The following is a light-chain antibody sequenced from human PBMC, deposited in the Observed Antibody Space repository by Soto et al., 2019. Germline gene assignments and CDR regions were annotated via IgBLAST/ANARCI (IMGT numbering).Light chain of an antibody. CDR1: SSDIGGYKY. CDR2: DVS. V-gene: IGLV2-14*01. Sequence: QSVLTQPASVSGSPGQSITISCTGTSSDIGGYKYVYWYQQHPGKAPKLMIYDVSNRPSGVSNRFSGSKSGNTASLTISGLQDEDESDYYCTSYTSSSTLTFGGGTKLTVL. J-gene: IGLJ2*01. CDR3: TSYTSSSTLT.